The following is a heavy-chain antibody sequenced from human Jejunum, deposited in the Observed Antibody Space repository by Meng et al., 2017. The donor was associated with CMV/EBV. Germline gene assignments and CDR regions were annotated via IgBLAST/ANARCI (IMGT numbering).Heavy chain of an antibody. V-gene: IGHV4-39*01. CDR1: SFY. Sequence: SFYWGWIRQPPGMGLEWIGSISYGGSTYYNPSLKSRVTVSVDTSKNQFSLNLNSVTAADTAVYYCARHGTYFYDNSGYSNWFDPWGQGTLVTVSS. J-gene: IGHJ5*02. D-gene: IGHD3-22*01. CDR2: ISYGGST. CDR3: ARHGTYFYDNSGYSNWFDP.